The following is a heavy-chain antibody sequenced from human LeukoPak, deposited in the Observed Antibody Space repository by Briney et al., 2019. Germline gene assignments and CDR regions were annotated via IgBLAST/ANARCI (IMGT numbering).Heavy chain of an antibody. V-gene: IGHV3-30*03. J-gene: IGHJ1*01. Sequence: PGGSLRLSCAASGFTFSSYGMHWVRQAPGKGLEWVAVISYDGSNKYYADSVKGRFTISRDNSKNTLYLQMNSLRAEDTAMYYCADYYDSSGSDFQHWGQGTLVTVSS. CDR3: ADYYDSSGSDFQH. CDR2: ISYDGSNK. CDR1: GFTFSSYG. D-gene: IGHD3-22*01.